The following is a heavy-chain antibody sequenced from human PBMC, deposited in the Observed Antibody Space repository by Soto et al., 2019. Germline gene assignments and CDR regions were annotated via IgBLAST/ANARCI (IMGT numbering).Heavy chain of an antibody. J-gene: IGHJ5*02. CDR2: INHSGST. CDR3: ARVARIMCSSTSCYAPHWFDP. Sequence: SETLSLTCAVYGGSFSGYYWSWIRQPPGKGLEWIGEINHSGSTNYNPSLKSRVTISVDTSKNQFSLKLSSVTAADTAVYYCARVARIMCSSTSCYAPHWFDPWGQGTLVTVSS. CDR1: GGSFSGYY. V-gene: IGHV4-34*01. D-gene: IGHD2-2*01.